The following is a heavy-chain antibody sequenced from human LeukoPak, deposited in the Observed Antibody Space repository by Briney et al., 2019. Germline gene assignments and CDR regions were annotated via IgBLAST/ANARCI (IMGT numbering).Heavy chain of an antibody. Sequence: GGSLRLSCVASGLSFSSLWMSWVRQAPGKGLEWVADIKEDGSEKYYLDSVKGRFTISRDNAKNSVYLQMNSLKAEDTAVYYCTRVVLVGTTYSYFDYWGQGTLVTVSS. CDR3: TRVVLVGTTYSYFDY. J-gene: IGHJ4*02. CDR2: IKEDGSEK. D-gene: IGHD1-26*01. V-gene: IGHV3-7*03. CDR1: GLSFSSLW.